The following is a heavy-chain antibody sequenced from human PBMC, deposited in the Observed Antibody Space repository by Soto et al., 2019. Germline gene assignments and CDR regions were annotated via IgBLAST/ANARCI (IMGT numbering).Heavy chain of an antibody. V-gene: IGHV3-7*04. D-gene: IGHD3-3*01. CDR2: IKQDGSEK. CDR3: ARGLTIFGVVIISGAFDI. CDR1: GFTVSSYW. Sequence: WGSTRISCAASGFTVSSYWMSWVRQAPGKGLEWVANIKQDGSEKYYVDSVKGRFTISRDNAKNSLYLQMNSLRAEDTAVYYCARGLTIFGVVIISGAFDIWGQGTMVTVSS. J-gene: IGHJ3*02.